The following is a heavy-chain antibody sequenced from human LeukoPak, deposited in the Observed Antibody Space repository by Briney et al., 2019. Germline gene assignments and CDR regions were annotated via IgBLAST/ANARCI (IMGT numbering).Heavy chain of an antibody. CDR1: GYTFTSYD. CDR3: ARGGLGYYYDIGDY. D-gene: IGHD3-22*01. J-gene: IGHJ4*02. V-gene: IGHV1-8*01. Sequence: ASXXVSCKASGYTFTSYDINWVRQATGQGLEWMGWMNPNSGNTGYAQKFQGRVTMTRNTSISTAYMELSSLRSEDTAVYYCARGGLGYYYDIGDYWGQGTLVTVSS. CDR2: MNPNSGNT.